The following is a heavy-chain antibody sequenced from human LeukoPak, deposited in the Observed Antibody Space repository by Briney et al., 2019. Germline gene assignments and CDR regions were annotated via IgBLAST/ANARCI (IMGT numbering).Heavy chain of an antibody. D-gene: IGHD2/OR15-2a*01. Sequence: GGSLRLSCAASGFTFSDSAIHWVRQAPGKGLELVALIWSGGSKTSYADSVKGRFTISRDISRNTVYLQMNSLRPEDTALYYCARDADTTAFYWYFDLWGRGTLVTVSS. V-gene: IGHV3-33*08. CDR3: ARDADTTAFYWYFDL. J-gene: IGHJ2*01. CDR2: IWSGGSKT. CDR1: GFTFSDSA.